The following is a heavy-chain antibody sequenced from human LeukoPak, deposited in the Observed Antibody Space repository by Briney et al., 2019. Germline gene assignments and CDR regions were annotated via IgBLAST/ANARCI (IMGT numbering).Heavy chain of an antibody. CDR3: AKRMYPRGEDAFDI. CDR1: GFTFNNAW. Sequence: GGSLRLSCAASGFTFNNAWMSWVRQAPGKGLEWVANIKQDGSEKYYVDSVKGRFTISRDNAKNSLYLQMNSLRAEDTAVYYCAKRMYPRGEDAFDIWGQGTMVTVSS. D-gene: IGHD3-16*01. CDR2: IKQDGSEK. J-gene: IGHJ3*02. V-gene: IGHV3-7*01.